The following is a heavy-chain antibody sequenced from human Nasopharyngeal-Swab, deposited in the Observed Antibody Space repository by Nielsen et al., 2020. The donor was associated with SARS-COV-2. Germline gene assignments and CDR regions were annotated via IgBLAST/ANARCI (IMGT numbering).Heavy chain of an antibody. CDR1: GGSISSYY. V-gene: IGHV4-59*01. CDR3: ARASDFYLTTRPMEFDY. J-gene: IGHJ4*02. D-gene: IGHD3-3*01. Sequence: SETLSLTCTVSGGSISSYYWSWIRQPPGKGLEWIGYIYYSGSTNYNPPLKSRVTISVDTSKNQFSLKLSSVTAADTAVYYCARASDFYLTTRPMEFDYWGQGTLVTVSS. CDR2: IYYSGST.